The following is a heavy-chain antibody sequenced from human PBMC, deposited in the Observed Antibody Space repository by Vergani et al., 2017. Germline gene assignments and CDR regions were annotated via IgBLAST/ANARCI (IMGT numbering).Heavy chain of an antibody. CDR3: ARASRGYSYGYVQYY. CDR2: IWYDGSNK. D-gene: IGHD5-18*01. V-gene: IGHV3-33*01. Sequence: QVQLVESGGGVVQPGRSLRLSCAASGFTFSSYGMHWVRQAPGKGLEWVAVIWYDGSNKYYADSVKGRFTISRDNAKNSLYLQMNSLRAEETAVYYCARASRGYSYGYVQYYWGQGTLVTVSS. CDR1: GFTFSSYG. J-gene: IGHJ4*02.